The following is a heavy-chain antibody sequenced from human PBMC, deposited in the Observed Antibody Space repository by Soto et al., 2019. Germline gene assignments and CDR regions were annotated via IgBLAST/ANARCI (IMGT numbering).Heavy chain of an antibody. D-gene: IGHD3-10*01. CDR1: GGSISSGGYY. V-gene: IGHV4-31*03. J-gene: IGHJ4*02. CDR3: ASLCTMVRGVLTPSFDY. Sequence: SETLSLTCTVSGGSISSGGYYWSWIRQHPGKGLEWIGYIYYSGSTYYNPSLKSRVTISVDTSKNQFSLKLSSVTAADTAVYYCASLCTMVRGVLTPSFDYRAQRTPVTVSS. CDR2: IYYSGST.